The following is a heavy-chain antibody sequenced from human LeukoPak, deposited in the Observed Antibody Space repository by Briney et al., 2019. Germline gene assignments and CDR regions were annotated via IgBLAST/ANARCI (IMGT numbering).Heavy chain of an antibody. CDR3: ARSSGYYFPFDY. CDR1: GYTFTSYD. Sequence: ASVKVSCKASGYTFTSYDINWLRQATGQGLEWMGWMNPNSGNTGYAQKFQGRVTITRNTSISTAYMELSSLRSEDTAVYYCARSSGYYFPFDYWGQGTLVTVSS. D-gene: IGHD3-22*01. CDR2: MNPNSGNT. J-gene: IGHJ4*02. V-gene: IGHV1-8*03.